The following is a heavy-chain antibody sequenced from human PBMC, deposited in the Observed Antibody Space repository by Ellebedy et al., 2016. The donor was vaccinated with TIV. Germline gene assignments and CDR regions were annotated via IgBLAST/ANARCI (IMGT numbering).Heavy chain of an antibody. CDR3: ARGQDYMWGSYRPSFDY. J-gene: IGHJ4*02. CDR2: ISSRSTTI. D-gene: IGHD3-16*02. CDR1: GFTFSDYY. V-gene: IGHV3-11*01. Sequence: GESLKISCAASGFTFSDYYMSWIRQAPGKGLEWVSYISSRSTTIYYADSVKGRFTISRDNAQNSLFLQMGSLRAEDTAVYYCARGQDYMWGSYRPSFDYWGQGTLVTVSS.